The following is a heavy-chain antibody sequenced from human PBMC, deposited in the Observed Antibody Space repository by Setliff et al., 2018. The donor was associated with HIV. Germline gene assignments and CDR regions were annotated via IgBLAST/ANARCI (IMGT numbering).Heavy chain of an antibody. Sequence: GGSLRLSCAASGFTFSSYDMNWVRQNTGKGLKWVSHIGGTDNTIYYADSVKGRFNISRDNAKMYLHMNSLRAEDTAVYYCARDRRGSSRFYFDYWGQGTLVTVSS. V-gene: IGHV3-48*03. D-gene: IGHD6-13*01. CDR2: IGGTDNTI. CDR1: GFTFSSYD. J-gene: IGHJ4*02. CDR3: ARDRRGSSRFYFDY.